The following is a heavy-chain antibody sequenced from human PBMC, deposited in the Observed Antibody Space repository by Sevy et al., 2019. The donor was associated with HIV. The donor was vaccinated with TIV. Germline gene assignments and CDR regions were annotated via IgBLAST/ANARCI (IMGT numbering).Heavy chain of an antibody. V-gene: IGHV3-30*02. CDR1: GFTFSSYG. CDR3: AKVSSDWSGYPRTNYYYYGMDV. Sequence: GGSLRLSCAASGFTFSSYGMHWVRQAPGKGLEWVAFIRYDGSNKYYADSVKGRFTISRDNSKNTLYLQMNSLRAEDTAVYYCAKVSSDWSGYPRTNYYYYGMDVWGQGTTVTVSS. CDR2: IRYDGSNK. D-gene: IGHD3-3*01. J-gene: IGHJ6*02.